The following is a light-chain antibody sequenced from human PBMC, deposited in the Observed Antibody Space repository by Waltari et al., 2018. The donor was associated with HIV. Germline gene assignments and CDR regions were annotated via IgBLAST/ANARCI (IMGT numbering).Light chain of an antibody. CDR3: QAWDSSTVV. Sequence: SYELTQPPSVSVSTGQTASIPCSGDKLAAQHACWYQQKPGQSPVLVIYQDNKRPSVIPERFSGSNSGNTATLTISETQAMDEADYYCQAWDSSTVVFGTGTKVTV. V-gene: IGLV3-1*01. CDR1: KLAAQH. J-gene: IGLJ1*01. CDR2: QDN.